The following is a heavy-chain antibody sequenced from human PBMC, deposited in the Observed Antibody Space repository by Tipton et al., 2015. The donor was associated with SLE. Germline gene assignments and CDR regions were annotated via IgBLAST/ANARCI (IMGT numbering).Heavy chain of an antibody. V-gene: IGHV3-NL1*01. CDR1: GFTFSSYA. Sequence: GSLRLSCAASGFTFSSYAMHWVRQAPGKGLEWVSVLYSGGSTYYADAVKGRFTISRDNSNNTVYLQMNSLRTEDTAVYYCAKKISGTMSTAMDVWGQGTTVTVSS. D-gene: IGHD1-7*01. J-gene: IGHJ6*02. CDR3: AKKISGTMSTAMDV. CDR2: LYSGGST.